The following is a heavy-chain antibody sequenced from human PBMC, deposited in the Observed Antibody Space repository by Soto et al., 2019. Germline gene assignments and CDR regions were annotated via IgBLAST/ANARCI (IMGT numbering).Heavy chain of an antibody. V-gene: IGHV4-59*01. Sequence: QVQLQESGPGLVKPSETLSLTCTVSGGSISSYYWSWIRQPPGKGLEWIGYIYYSGSTNYNPSLKGRVTISVDTSRNQFSLKLSSVTAADTAVYYCARVHDFWSGPRGVYYFDYWGQGTLVTVSS. CDR3: ARVHDFWSGPRGVYYFDY. D-gene: IGHD3-3*01. CDR1: GGSISSYY. CDR2: IYYSGST. J-gene: IGHJ4*02.